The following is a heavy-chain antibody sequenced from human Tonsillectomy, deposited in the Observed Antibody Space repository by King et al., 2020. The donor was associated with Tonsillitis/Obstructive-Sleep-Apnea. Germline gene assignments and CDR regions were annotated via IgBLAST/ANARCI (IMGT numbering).Heavy chain of an antibody. CDR3: ARDLPEWEPPRV. V-gene: IGHV3-11*05. CDR2: ISSISSYT. CDR1: GFTFSDYY. D-gene: IGHD1-26*01. J-gene: IGHJ4*02. Sequence: VQLVESGGGLVKPGGSLRLSCAASGFTFSDYYMSWIRQAPGKGLEWVSYISSISSYTNYADSVKGRFTISRDNAKNSLYLQMNSLRAEDTAVYYCARDLPEWEPPRVWGQGTLVTVSS.